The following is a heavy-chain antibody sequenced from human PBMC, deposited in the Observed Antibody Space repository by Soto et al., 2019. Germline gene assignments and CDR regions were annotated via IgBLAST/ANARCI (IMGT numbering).Heavy chain of an antibody. CDR2: ISSNGGTT. V-gene: IGHV3-64*01. CDR1: GFTFSSYD. CDR3: VGRVSGNSGS. J-gene: IGHJ4*02. D-gene: IGHD3-10*01. Sequence: EVQLAESGGGMVQPGGSLRLSCVASGFTFSSYDMHWVRQAPGKGLEYVSSISSNGGTTYYGNSGKGRFTISRANSKKTLYLQVGSLRAEAMAFDYGVGRVSGNSGSRGQRPLVTVSS.